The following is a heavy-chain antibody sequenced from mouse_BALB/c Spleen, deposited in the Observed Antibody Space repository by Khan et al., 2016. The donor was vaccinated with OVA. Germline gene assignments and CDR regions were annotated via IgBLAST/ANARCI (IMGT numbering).Heavy chain of an antibody. Sequence: VQLQQSGAELARPGASVKMSCKASGYTFTSHTMHWIMQSPGQGLEWIGYINPRSGYSNYNQKFNDKATLTADKSSSPAYMQLSSLTSEDSAVYYWARRTTGYAMDYWGQGTSVTVSS. CDR3: ARRTTGYAMDY. CDR2: INPRSGYS. CDR1: GYTFTSHT. J-gene: IGHJ4*01. V-gene: IGHV1-4*01. D-gene: IGHD2-14*01.